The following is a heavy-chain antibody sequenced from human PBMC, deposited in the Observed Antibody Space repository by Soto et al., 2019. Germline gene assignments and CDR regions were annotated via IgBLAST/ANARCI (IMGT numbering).Heavy chain of an antibody. CDR1: GGSISSGGYS. V-gene: IGHV4-30-2*01. CDR2: IYHSGST. J-gene: IGHJ5*02. CDR3: ARGERSGSLNWFDP. D-gene: IGHD3-10*01. Sequence: SETLSLTCAVSGGSISSGGYSWSWIRQPPGKGLEWIGYIYHSGSTYYNPSLKSRVTISVDRSKNQFSLKLSSVTAADTAVYYCARGERSGSLNWFDPWGQGTLVTVSS.